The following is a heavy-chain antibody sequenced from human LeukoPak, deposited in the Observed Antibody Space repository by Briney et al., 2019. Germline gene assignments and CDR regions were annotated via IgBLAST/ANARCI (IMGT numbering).Heavy chain of an antibody. J-gene: IGHJ6*04. V-gene: IGHV3-30*02. CDR3: ARGYYFMDV. Sequence: GGSLRLSCAASRFTFNNYGMHWVRQAPGKGLEWVAFIQYGGSNTYYADSVKGRFTISRDNSKNTLYLQMNSLRAEDTAVYYCARGYYFMDVWGKGTTVTISS. CDR2: IQYGGSNT. CDR1: RFTFNNYG.